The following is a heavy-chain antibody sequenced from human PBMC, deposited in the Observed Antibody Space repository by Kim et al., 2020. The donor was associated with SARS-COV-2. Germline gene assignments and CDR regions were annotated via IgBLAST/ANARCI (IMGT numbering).Heavy chain of an antibody. Sequence: SLKSRVTISVDTSKNQVSLRLSSVTAADTAVYYCARYPLSMVRSYNWFDPWGQGTLVTVSS. J-gene: IGHJ5*02. D-gene: IGHD3-10*01. CDR3: ARYPLSMVRSYNWFDP. V-gene: IGHV4-59*01.